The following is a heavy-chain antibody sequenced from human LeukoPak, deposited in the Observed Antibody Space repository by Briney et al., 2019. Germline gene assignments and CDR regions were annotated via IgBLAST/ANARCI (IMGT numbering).Heavy chain of an antibody. CDR2: ISGDGGST. J-gene: IGHJ3*02. D-gene: IGHD3-22*01. CDR1: GFTFSSYA. Sequence: GGSLRLSCAASGFTFSSYAMSWVRQAPGKGLEWVSLISGDGGSTYYADSVKGRFTISRDNSKNSLYLQMNILRTEDTALYYCAKDYGSTYYYDSSSPSRGGAFDIWGQGTMVTVSS. V-gene: IGHV3-43*02. CDR3: AKDYGSTYYYDSSSPSRGGAFDI.